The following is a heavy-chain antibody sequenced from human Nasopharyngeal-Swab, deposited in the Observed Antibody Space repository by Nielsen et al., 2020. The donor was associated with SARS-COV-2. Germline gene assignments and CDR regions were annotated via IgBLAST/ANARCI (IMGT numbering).Heavy chain of an antibody. V-gene: IGHV3-30-3*01. CDR3: ARDPMITFGGVIVADYYYYGMDV. Sequence: GESLKISCAASGFTFSSYAMHWVRQAPGKGLEWVAVISYDGSNKYYADSVKGRFTISRDNSKNTLYLQMNSLRAADTAVYYCARDPMITFGGVIVADYYYYGMDVWGQGTTVTVSS. CDR2: ISYDGSNK. CDR1: GFTFSSYA. D-gene: IGHD3-16*02. J-gene: IGHJ6*02.